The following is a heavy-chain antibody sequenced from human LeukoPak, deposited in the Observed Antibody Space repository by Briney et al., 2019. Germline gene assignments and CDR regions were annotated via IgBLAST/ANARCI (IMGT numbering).Heavy chain of an antibody. CDR1: GFTFSNAW. CDR3: TCDIGSVVVVAATRREGVDY. J-gene: IGHJ4*02. V-gene: IGHV3-15*01. Sequence: GGSLRLSCAASGFTFSNAWMSWVRQAPGKGLEWVGRIKSKTDGGTTDYAAPVKGRFTISRDDSKNTLYLQMNSLKTEDTAVYYCTCDIGSVVVVAATRREGVDYWGQGTLVTVSS. D-gene: IGHD2-15*01. CDR2: IKSKTDGGTT.